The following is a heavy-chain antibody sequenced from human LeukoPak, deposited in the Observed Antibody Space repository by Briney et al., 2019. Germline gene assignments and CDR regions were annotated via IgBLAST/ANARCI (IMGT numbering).Heavy chain of an antibody. Sequence: GASVKVSCKASGYTFSAYYMHWVRQAPGQGLEWMGWINPNSGDTKYAQKFQGRVTMTRDTSISTAYMELSRLRFDDTAVYYCASGSSYDSSGRGFDYWGQGTLVTVSS. D-gene: IGHD3-22*01. CDR1: GYTFSAYY. V-gene: IGHV1-2*02. CDR2: INPNSGDT. J-gene: IGHJ4*02. CDR3: ASGSSYDSSGRGFDY.